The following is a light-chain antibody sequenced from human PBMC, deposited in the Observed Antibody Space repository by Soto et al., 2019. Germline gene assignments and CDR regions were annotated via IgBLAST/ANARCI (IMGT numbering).Light chain of an antibody. CDR1: QSVSSSY. CDR3: QQYGSSPRT. CDR2: GAS. V-gene: IGKV3-20*01. J-gene: IGKJ4*01. Sequence: EIVLTQSPGTLSLSPGERATLSCRASQSVSSSYLAWYQQKPGQAPRLLIYGASSRATGIPDRFSGSGSGTDFTLTISRVEPEDFAVYCCQQYGSSPRTFGGGTKVEIK.